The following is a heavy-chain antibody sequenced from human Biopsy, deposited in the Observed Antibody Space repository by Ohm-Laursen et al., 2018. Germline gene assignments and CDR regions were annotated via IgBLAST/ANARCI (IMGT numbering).Heavy chain of an antibody. CDR1: GFTFSSYA. CDR3: AKEVFSAVGTSGFDP. Sequence: SLRLSCAAFGFTFSSYAMTWVRQAPGKGLEWVSVINTSGGSTHYAVSVKGRFTISRDNSKNTLYLRMNSLRAEDTAVYYCAKEVFSAVGTSGFDPWGQGTLVTVSS. J-gene: IGHJ5*02. V-gene: IGHV3-23*01. CDR2: INTSGGST. D-gene: IGHD1/OR15-1a*01.